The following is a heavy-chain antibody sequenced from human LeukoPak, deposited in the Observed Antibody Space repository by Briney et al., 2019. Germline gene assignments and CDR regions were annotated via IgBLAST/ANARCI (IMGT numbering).Heavy chain of an antibody. CDR2: THGNGGNT. Sequence: GGSLRLSCSASGFIFNNYAMYWVRQAPGKELELLSVTHGNGGNTQFADSVKDRFSISRDYSKNILYLQLSSLRVEDTAVYYCAKQVGSSGWYPFDDWGQGILVTVSS. V-gene: IGHV3-64D*06. CDR3: AKQVGSSGWYPFDD. J-gene: IGHJ4*02. CDR1: GFIFNNYA. D-gene: IGHD6-19*01.